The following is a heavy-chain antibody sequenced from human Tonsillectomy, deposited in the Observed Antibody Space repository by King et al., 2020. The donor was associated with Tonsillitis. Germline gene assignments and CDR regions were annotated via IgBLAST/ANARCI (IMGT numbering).Heavy chain of an antibody. CDR1: GFTFSTYA. CDR3: AKDSDDGGTYWYLDL. CDR2: ISPLIGTT. J-gene: IGHJ2*01. V-gene: IGHV3-23*04. D-gene: IGHD4-23*01. Sequence: VQLVESGGGLVQPGGSLTLSCAASGFTFSTYAMTWVRQAPGKGLEWVSSISPLIGTTHYSDSVKGRFTISSDNSKNTLVLQMDSLRVADTAVYYCAKDSDDGGTYWYLDLWGRGTLVTVSS.